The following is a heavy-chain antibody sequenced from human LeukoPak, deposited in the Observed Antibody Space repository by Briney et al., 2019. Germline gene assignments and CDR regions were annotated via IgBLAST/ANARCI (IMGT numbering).Heavy chain of an antibody. CDR1: GYTFTEMS. CDR3: ADFGVVTNWFDP. D-gene: IGHD3-3*01. CDR2: IDPESGER. J-gene: IGHJ5*02. V-gene: IGHV1-24*01. Sequence: ASVKVSCKVSGYTFTEMSIHWVRQTPGKGLEWLGGIDPESGERVYAQNFRGRVTMSEDTSTDTAYMEVSSLRSEDTAIYYCADFGVVTNWFDPWSQGTLVTVSS.